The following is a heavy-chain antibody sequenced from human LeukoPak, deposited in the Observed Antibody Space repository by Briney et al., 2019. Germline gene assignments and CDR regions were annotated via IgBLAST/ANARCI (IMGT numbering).Heavy chain of an antibody. V-gene: IGHV4-31*03. CDR1: GDSISSGGYY. CDR2: IYYSGST. J-gene: IGHJ4*02. Sequence: SETLSLTCTVSGDSISSGGYYWSWIRQHPGKGLEWTGNIYYSGSTLYNPSLKSRLTISVDTSKNQFSLKLSSVTAADTAAYYCARYYTDYSNYFGVDYWGQGTLVTVSS. D-gene: IGHD4-4*01. CDR3: ARYYTDYSNYFGVDY.